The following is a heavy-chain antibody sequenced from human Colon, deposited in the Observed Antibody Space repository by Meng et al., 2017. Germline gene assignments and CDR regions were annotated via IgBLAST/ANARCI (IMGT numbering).Heavy chain of an antibody. CDR1: GYTFTSYG. J-gene: IGHJ4*02. V-gene: IGHV1-18*01. CDR3: ARGGILSPVGHYDSGPPYY. Sequence: QVQRVQSGAEVKKPGASVKGACKAAGYTFTSYGISWVRQAPGQGLEWMGWISAYNSNTNYAQKLQGRVTMTTDTSTSTAYMELRSLRSDDTAVYYCARGGILSPVGHYDSGPPYYWGQGTLVTVSS. CDR2: ISAYNSNT. D-gene: IGHD1-14*01.